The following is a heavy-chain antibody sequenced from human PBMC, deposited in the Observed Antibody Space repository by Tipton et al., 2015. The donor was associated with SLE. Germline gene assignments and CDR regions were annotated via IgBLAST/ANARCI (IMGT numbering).Heavy chain of an antibody. V-gene: IGHV4-59*01. Sequence: TLSLTCTVSGGSISSYYWSWIRQPPGKGLEWIGYIYYSGSTNYNPSLKSRVTISVDTSKNQFSLKLSSVTAADTAVYYCARERAYYDFWSGCPDYYYYGMDVWGQGTTVTVS. J-gene: IGHJ6*02. CDR1: GGSISSYY. CDR3: ARERAYYDFWSGCPDYYYYGMDV. D-gene: IGHD3-3*01. CDR2: IYYSGST.